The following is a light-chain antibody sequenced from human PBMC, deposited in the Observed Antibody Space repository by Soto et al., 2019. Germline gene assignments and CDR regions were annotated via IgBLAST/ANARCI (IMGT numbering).Light chain of an antibody. CDR1: SSDVGSYNL. J-gene: IGLJ1*01. CDR3: QSYGSSLSGYV. CDR2: EVS. Sequence: QSVLTQPASVSGSPGQSITISCTGTSSDVGSYNLVSWYQQHPGKAPKLIIFEVSKRPSGVSDRFSGSKSGTSASLAITGLQAEDEADYYCQSYGSSLSGYVFGTGTKVTVL. V-gene: IGLV2-14*02.